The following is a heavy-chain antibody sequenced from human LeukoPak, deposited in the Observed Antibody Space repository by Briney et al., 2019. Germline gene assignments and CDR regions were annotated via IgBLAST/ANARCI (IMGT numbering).Heavy chain of an antibody. CDR2: IYYSGST. J-gene: IGHJ4*02. D-gene: IGHD6-19*01. Sequence: SETLSLTCTVSGGSISSGDYYWSWIRQPPGKGLEWIGYIYYSGSTYYNPSLKSRVTISVDTSKNQFSLKLSSVTAADTAVYYCAGGQQWLVHDYWGQGTLVTVSS. CDR1: GGSISSGDYY. V-gene: IGHV4-30-4*01. CDR3: AGGQQWLVHDY.